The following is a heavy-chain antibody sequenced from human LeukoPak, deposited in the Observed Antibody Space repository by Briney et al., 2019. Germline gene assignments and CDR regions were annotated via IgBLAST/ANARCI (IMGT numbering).Heavy chain of an antibody. J-gene: IGHJ5*02. CDR3: AREATIFGVVIGKFDP. D-gene: IGHD3-3*01. CDR1: GGSISSYY. V-gene: IGHV4-59*01. CDR2: IYYSGST. Sequence: PSETLSLTCTVSGGSISSYYWSWIRQPPGKGLEWIGYIYYSGSTNYNPSLKSRVTISVDTSKNQFSLKLSSVTAADTAVYYCAREATIFGVVIGKFDPWGQGTLVTVSS.